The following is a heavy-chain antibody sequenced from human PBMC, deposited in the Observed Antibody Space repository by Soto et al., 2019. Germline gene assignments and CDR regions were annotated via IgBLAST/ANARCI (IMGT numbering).Heavy chain of an antibody. Sequence: SETLSLSCTVSGGSISTYSWSWIRQPPGKGLELIGYIYYSGSTNYNPSVKSRVTISVGTSKNQISLKLSSVTAADTAVYYCAKEKGGDYFDYWGQGALVTVSS. CDR1: GGSISTYS. CDR3: AKEKGGDYFDY. J-gene: IGHJ4*02. CDR2: IYYSGST. D-gene: IGHD1-26*01. V-gene: IGHV4-59*01.